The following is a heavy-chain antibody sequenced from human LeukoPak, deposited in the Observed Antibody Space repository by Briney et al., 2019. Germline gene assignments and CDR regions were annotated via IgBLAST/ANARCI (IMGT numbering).Heavy chain of an antibody. CDR2: ISYDGSNK. J-gene: IGHJ4*02. CDR3: ARDVIPRQSRANVGY. CDR1: GFTFSSYA. V-gene: IGHV3-30-3*01. D-gene: IGHD3-16*02. Sequence: PGRSLRLSCAASGFTFSSYAMHWVRQAPGKGLEWVAVISYDGSNKYYADSVKGRFTISRDNSKNTLYLQMNSLRAEDTAVYYCARDVIPRQSRANVGYWGQGTLVTVSS.